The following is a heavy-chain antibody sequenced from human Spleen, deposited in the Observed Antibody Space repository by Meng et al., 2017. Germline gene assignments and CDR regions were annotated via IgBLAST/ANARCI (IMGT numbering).Heavy chain of an antibody. CDR1: GFSLSTSGMC. Sequence: SGPTLVKPTQTLTLTCTFSGFSLSTSGMCVSWIRQPPGKALEWLALIYWDDDKRYSPSLKSRLTITKDTSKNQVVLTMTNMDPVDTATYYCAHRRTGSGSWRYYFDYWGQGTLVTVSS. D-gene: IGHD3-10*01. J-gene: IGHJ4*02. CDR2: IYWDDDK. CDR3: AHRRTGSGSWRYYFDY. V-gene: IGHV2-5*08.